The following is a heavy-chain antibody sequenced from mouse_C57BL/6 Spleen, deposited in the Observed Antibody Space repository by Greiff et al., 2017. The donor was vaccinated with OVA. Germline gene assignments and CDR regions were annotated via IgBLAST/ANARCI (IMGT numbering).Heavy chain of an antibody. CDR3: ARAGTGFAY. V-gene: IGHV1-54*01. J-gene: IGHJ3*01. CDR1: GYAFTNYL. D-gene: IGHD3-3*01. CDR2: INPGSGGT. Sequence: VQLQQSGAELVRPGTSVKVPCKASGYAFTNYLIEWVKQRPGQGLEWIGVINPGSGGTNYNEKFKGKATLTADKSSSTAYMQLSSLTSEDSAVYFCARAGTGFAYWGQGTLVTVSA.